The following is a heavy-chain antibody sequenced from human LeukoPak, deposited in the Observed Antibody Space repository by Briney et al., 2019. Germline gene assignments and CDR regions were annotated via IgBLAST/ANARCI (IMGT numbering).Heavy chain of an antibody. D-gene: IGHD3-10*01. CDR3: ARGGVQSRLKY. CDR1: GGSIRRSGYY. V-gene: IGHV4-39*01. CDR2: IYYSGST. Sequence: KPSETLSLTCTVSGGSIRRSGYYWAWIRQPPGKGLEWIGTIYYSGSTNYNPSLKSRVTISVDTSKNQFSLKLNSVTAADTAVYYCARGGVQSRLKYWGQGTLVTVSS. J-gene: IGHJ4*02.